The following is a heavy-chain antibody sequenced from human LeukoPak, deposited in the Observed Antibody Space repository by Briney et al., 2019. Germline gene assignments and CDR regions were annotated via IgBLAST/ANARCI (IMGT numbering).Heavy chain of an antibody. J-gene: IGHJ6*03. CDR1: GGSISSYY. CDR2: IYTSGST. CDR3: ARSPKPARNYYYYYYMDV. Sequence: PSETLSLTCTVSGGSISSYYWSWIRQPAGKGLEWIGRIYTSGSTNYNPSLKSRVTMSVDTSKNQFSLKLSSVTAADTAMYYCARSPKPARNYYYYYYMDVWGKGTTVTVSS. V-gene: IGHV4-4*07.